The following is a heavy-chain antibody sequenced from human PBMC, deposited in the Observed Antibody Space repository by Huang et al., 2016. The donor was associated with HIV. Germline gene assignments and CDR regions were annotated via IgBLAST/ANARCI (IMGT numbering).Heavy chain of an antibody. J-gene: IGHJ6*03. D-gene: IGHD3-10*01. CDR3: ARHREGPVAYYSGWGSHLNYMDV. Sequence: QLLLQESGPGLVKPSEALALTCAVSGGSIRSSDYHWGWIRQPPGKGLEWIGSIYYTGSTHDSPALKSRVTIAVDTSKNRFFLNLTSMTAADTAVYYCARHREGPVAYYSGWGSHLNYMDVWGRGRTVVVSS. V-gene: IGHV4-39*01. CDR2: IYYTGST. CDR1: GGSIRSSDYH.